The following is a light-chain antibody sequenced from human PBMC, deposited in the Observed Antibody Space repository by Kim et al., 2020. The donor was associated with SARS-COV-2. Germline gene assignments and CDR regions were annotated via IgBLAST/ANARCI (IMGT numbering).Light chain of an antibody. CDR1: QSVSRY. V-gene: IGKV1-39*01. CDR3: QQSYTTPRT. J-gene: IGKJ1*01. CDR2: AAS. Sequence: IPMTQSPSSLSASVGDRVTISCRASQSVSRYLNWYQQKPGRAPKLLIYAASTLQSGVPSRFSGSGSDRDFTLTISSLQPEDFSTYFCQQSYTTPRTFGQGTKVDIK.